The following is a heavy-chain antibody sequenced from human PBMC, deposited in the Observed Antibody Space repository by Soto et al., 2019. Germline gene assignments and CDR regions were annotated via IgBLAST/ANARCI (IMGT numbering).Heavy chain of an antibody. D-gene: IGHD4-4*01. J-gene: IGHJ4*02. CDR3: ARSGGLQHIDY. CDR1: GDSISSSSYY. Sequence: QLQLQESGPGLVKPSETLSLTCTVSGDSISSSSYYRGWIRQPPGKGLEWIGSIYYSGSTDYNPSLKSRVTISVDTSKNQFSLKLTSVTAADTAVHYCARSGGLQHIDYWGQGTLVTVSS. CDR2: IYYSGST. V-gene: IGHV4-39*01.